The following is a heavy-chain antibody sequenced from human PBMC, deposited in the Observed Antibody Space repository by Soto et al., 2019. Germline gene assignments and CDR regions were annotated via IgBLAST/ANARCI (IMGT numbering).Heavy chain of an antibody. Sequence: QVQLQESGPGLVKPSQTLSLTCTVSGGSISSGDYYWSWIRQPPGKGLEWIGYIYYSGSTYYNPSLKGRVTISVDTSKNQFSLKLSSVTAADTAVYYWARGFRGYSGYDSTFDYWGQGTLVTVSS. CDR1: GGSISSGDYY. CDR2: IYYSGST. CDR3: ARGFRGYSGYDSTFDY. J-gene: IGHJ4*02. D-gene: IGHD5-12*01. V-gene: IGHV4-30-4*01.